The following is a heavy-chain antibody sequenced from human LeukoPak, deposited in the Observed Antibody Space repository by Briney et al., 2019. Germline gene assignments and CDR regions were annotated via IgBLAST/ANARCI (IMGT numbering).Heavy chain of an antibody. D-gene: IGHD6-13*01. CDR1: GYTFTGNY. V-gene: IGHV1-2*02. CDR3: ARAGLGYSSSWDYYYYMNV. J-gene: IGHJ6*03. CDR2: VNPKSGST. Sequence: ASVKVSCKASGYTFTGNYMHWVRQAPGQGLEWMGWVNPKSGSTNYAQKFQGRVTMARDTSISTAYMELSRLRSDDTAVYYCARAGLGYSSSWDYYYYMNVWGKGTTVTVSS.